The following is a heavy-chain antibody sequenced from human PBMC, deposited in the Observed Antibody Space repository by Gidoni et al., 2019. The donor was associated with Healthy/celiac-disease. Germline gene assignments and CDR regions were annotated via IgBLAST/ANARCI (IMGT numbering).Heavy chain of an antibody. CDR1: GASFSSSNYY. CDR3: ARGERNYDFWSGYYTGAFDF. V-gene: IGHV4-39*01. D-gene: IGHD3-3*01. CDR2: IYYSGDN. J-gene: IGHJ4*02. Sequence: QLQLQKSGPGLVTPSETLSLTCSVSGASFSSSNYYWGWIRQPPGKGLEWIGSIYYSGDNYYNPSLKSRVTISVDTSKNQFSLRLSSVIAADTAVYYCARGERNYDFWSGYYTGAFDFWGQGTPVTVSS.